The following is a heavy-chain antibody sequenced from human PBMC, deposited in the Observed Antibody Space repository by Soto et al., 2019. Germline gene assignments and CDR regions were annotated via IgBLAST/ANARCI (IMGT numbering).Heavy chain of an antibody. CDR3: ARWIYDSSGYYLTYAFDI. CDR1: GGSISSGGYS. CDR2: IYHSVST. Sequence: SETLSLTFAVAGGSISSGGYSWSWIRQPQGQGLEWIGYIYHSVSTYYNPSLKSRVTISVDKSKNQFSLKLSSVTAADTAVYYCARWIYDSSGYYLTYAFDIWGQGTMVTVSS. D-gene: IGHD3-22*01. V-gene: IGHV4-30-2*01. J-gene: IGHJ3*02.